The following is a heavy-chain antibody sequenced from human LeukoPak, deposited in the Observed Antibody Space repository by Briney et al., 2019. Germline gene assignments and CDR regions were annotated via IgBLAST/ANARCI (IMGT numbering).Heavy chain of an antibody. J-gene: IGHJ3*02. CDR1: GGSISTYY. CDR2: IYYSGST. Sequence: SETLSLTCSVSGGSISTYYWSWIRQPPGKGLEWIGYIYYSGSTNYNPSLKSRVTISVDTSKNQFSLKLSSVTAADTAVYYCARANYGSGSYNIWGQGTMVTVSS. CDR3: ARANYGSGSYNI. V-gene: IGHV4-59*01. D-gene: IGHD3-10*01.